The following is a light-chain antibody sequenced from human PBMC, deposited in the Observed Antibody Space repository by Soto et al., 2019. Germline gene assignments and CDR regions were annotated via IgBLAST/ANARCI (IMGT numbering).Light chain of an antibody. CDR3: QQYNSYPWT. V-gene: IGKV1-5*01. J-gene: IGKJ1*01. CDR1: QSISSW. Sequence: DIQMTQSPSTLSASVGDRVTITCRASQSISSWLAWYQQKPGKAPKLLIYDASSLESGVPSRFSDSRSGTEFTLTISSLQTDDFATYYCQQYNSYPWTFGQGTKVEIK. CDR2: DAS.